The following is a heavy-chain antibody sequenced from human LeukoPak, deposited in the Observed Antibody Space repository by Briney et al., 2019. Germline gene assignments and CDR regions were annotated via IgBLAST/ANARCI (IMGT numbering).Heavy chain of an antibody. D-gene: IGHD5-18*01. V-gene: IGHV4-30-2*01. Sequence: SETLSLTCTVSGGSISSGGYYWSWIRQPPGKGLEWIGYIYHSGSTYYNPSLESRVTISVDRSKNQFSLKLSSVTAADTAVYYCARVGDTAMVHYYYYYMDVWGKGTTVTVSS. CDR3: ARVGDTAMVHYYYYYMDV. CDR1: GGSISSGGYY. CDR2: IYHSGST. J-gene: IGHJ6*03.